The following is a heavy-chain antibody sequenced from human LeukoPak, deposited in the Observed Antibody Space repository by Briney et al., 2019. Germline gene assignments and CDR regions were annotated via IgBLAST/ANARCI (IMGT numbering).Heavy chain of an antibody. CDR3: ASGLDYYDSSGYYALPSI. CDR2: INPGNGNT. D-gene: IGHD3-22*01. Sequence: ASVTVSCKASGYTFNGYNIHWARQAPGQRLEWMGWINPGNGNTKYSQKFQDRVTITRDTSASTAYMELSSLRPEDTAVYYCASGLDYYDSSGYYALPSIWGQGTLVIVSS. CDR1: GYTFNGYN. V-gene: IGHV1-3*01. J-gene: IGHJ4*02.